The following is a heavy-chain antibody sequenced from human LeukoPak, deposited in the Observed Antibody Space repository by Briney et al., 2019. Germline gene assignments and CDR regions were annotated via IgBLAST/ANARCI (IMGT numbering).Heavy chain of an antibody. CDR3: AKGLSGGFDP. Sequence: GGSLRLSCAASGFTFDDYAMHWVRQAPGKGLEWVSGISWNSGSIGYADSVKGRFTISRDNAKNSLYLQMNSLRAEDTAVYYCAKGLSGGFDPWGQGTLVTVSS. D-gene: IGHD2-15*01. J-gene: IGHJ5*02. V-gene: IGHV3-9*01. CDR2: ISWNSGSI. CDR1: GFTFDDYA.